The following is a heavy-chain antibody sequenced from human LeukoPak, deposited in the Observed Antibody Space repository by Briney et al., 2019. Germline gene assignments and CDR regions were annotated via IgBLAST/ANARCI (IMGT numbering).Heavy chain of an antibody. CDR3: ARDGKGDAFDI. J-gene: IGHJ3*02. CDR2: ISSSSSYI. V-gene: IGHV3-21*01. CDR1: GFTFSSYS. Sequence: GGSLRLSCAASGFTFSSYSMNWVRQAPGKGLEWVSSISSSSSYIYYADSVKGRFTISRDNAKNSLYLQMNSLRAEDTAVYYCARDGKGDAFDIWGQGTMVTVSS. D-gene: IGHD1-26*01.